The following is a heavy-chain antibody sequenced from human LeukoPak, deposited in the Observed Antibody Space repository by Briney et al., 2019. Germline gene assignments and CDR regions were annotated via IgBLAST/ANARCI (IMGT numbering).Heavy chain of an antibody. Sequence: PSEALSLTCTVSGGSISSYYWSWIRQPPGKGLEWIGCIYYSGSTNYNPSFKSRVTISVDTSKNQFSLKLSSVTAADTAVYYCARDLVAADYYYYYMDVWGKGTTVTISS. CDR3: ARDLVAADYYYYYMDV. CDR2: IYYSGST. V-gene: IGHV4-59*01. D-gene: IGHD6-19*01. CDR1: GGSISSYY. J-gene: IGHJ6*03.